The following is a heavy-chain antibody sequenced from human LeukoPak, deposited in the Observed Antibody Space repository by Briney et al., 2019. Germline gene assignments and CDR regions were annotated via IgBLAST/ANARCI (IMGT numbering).Heavy chain of an antibody. CDR3: ARDLTYSSSWYPSHYYYYGMDV. V-gene: IGHV1-2*02. Sequence: ASVKVSSKASGYTFTGYYMHWVRQAPGQGLEWMGWINPNSGGTNYAQKFQGRVTMTRDTSISTAYMELSRLRSDDTAVYYCARDLTYSSSWYPSHYYYYGMDVWGQGTTVTVSS. CDR1: GYTFTGYY. CDR2: INPNSGGT. J-gene: IGHJ6*02. D-gene: IGHD6-13*01.